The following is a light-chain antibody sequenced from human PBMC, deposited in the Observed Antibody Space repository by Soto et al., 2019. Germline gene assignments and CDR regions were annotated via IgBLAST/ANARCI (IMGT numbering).Light chain of an antibody. Sequence: IQLTQSPSSLSASVGDRVSITCRASQDIKTYLAWYQQKQGKAPKLLISGTFTLQSGVPSRFNGSGSGTDFTLTISRLQHEDFANYYCQHLNNYPPFTFGPGTKVDLE. CDR1: QDIKTY. J-gene: IGKJ3*01. CDR3: QHLNNYPPFT. CDR2: GTF. V-gene: IGKV1-9*01.